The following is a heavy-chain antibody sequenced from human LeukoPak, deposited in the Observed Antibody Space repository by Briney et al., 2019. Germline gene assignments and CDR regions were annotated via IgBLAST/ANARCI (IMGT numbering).Heavy chain of an antibody. CDR2: ITFSGGT. D-gene: IGHD2-8*01. CDR3: ARDSVYATNWYDP. V-gene: IGHV4-59*01. CDR1: GGSISSSN. J-gene: IGHJ5*02. Sequence: SETLSLTCTLSGGSISSSNWNGIRQAPGKGLEWIGYITFSGGTNYNPSLGSRVTISLDMSKNQFSLKLTSVTAADTAIYYCARDSVYATNWYDPWGQGTLVTVSS.